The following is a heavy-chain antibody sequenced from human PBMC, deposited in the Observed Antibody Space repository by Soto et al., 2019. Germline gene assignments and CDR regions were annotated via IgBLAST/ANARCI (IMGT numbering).Heavy chain of an antibody. J-gene: IGHJ4*02. Sequence: EVQLLESGGGLVQPGGSLRLSCAASGFTFGSNAMIWVRQAPGKGLEWVSAISGSGGSAYYADSVKGRFTISRDNSINTLYLKMNSLRAEDTALYYCAKEPYSDFWSAYYYFDYWGQGTLVTVSS. CDR3: AKEPYSDFWSAYYYFDY. V-gene: IGHV3-23*01. D-gene: IGHD3-3*01. CDR1: GFTFGSNA. CDR2: ISGSGGSA.